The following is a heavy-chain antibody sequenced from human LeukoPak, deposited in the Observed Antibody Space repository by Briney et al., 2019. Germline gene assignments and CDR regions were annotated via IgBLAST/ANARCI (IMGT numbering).Heavy chain of an antibody. CDR1: GFTFSSYA. J-gene: IGHJ4*02. CDR3: AREIAEGFDY. CDR2: ISGSGGST. Sequence: GGSLRLSCAASGFTFSSYAMSWVRQAPGKGLEWVSAISGSGGSTYYADSVKGRFIISRDNSKNTLYLQMSSLRAEDTAVYYCAREIAEGFDYWGQGTLVTVSS. V-gene: IGHV3-23*01.